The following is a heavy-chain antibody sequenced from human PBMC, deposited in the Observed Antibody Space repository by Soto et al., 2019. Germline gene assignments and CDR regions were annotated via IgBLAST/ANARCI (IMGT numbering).Heavy chain of an antibody. CDR2: IYHSGST. J-gene: IGHJ5*02. D-gene: IGHD6-13*01. V-gene: IGHV4-4*02. CDR1: GGSISSSNW. Sequence: QVQLQESGPGLVKPSGTLSLTCAVSGGSISSSNWWSWVRQPPGKGLEWIGEIYHSGSTNYNPSLKGRVTISVAKSKNQFSLKLSSVTAADTAVYYWAGDGYSCWGGWFDPWGQGTLVTVSS. CDR3: AGDGYSCWGGWFDP.